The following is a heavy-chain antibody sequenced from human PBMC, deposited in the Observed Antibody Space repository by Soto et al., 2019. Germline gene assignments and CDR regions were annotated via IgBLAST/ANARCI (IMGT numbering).Heavy chain of an antibody. V-gene: IGHV3-48*03. J-gene: IGHJ3*02. CDR1: GFTFSSYE. D-gene: IGHD3-22*01. CDR3: ARASPYDDSSGDIQDAFDI. Sequence: TGGSLRLSCAASGFTFSSYEMTWVRQAPGKGLEWVSYISSSGSTIYDAASVKGRFTISRDNAKNSLYLQMNSLRAEDTAVYYCARASPYDDSSGDIQDAFDIWGQGTMVTVSS. CDR2: ISSSGSTI.